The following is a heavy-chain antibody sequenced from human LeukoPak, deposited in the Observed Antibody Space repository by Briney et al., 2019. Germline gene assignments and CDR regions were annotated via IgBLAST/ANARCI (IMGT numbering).Heavy chain of an antibody. J-gene: IGHJ4*02. CDR3: ARDQVVVAGDFDY. CDR2: ISVYNGNT. V-gene: IGHV1-18*04. Sequence: ASVKVSCKASGYTFTSYSISWVRQAPGQGLEWMGWISVYNGNTKYAQKFQGRVTTTTDTSTSTAYMELRSLRSDDTAVYYCARDQVVVAGDFDYWGQGTLVTVSS. CDR1: GYTFTSYS. D-gene: IGHD6-19*01.